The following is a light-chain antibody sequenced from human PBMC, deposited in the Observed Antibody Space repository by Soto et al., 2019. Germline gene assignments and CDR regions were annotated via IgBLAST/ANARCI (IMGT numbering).Light chain of an antibody. Sequence: QSALTQPASVSGSPGQSITISCTGTSSDVGYNYVSWYQQHPGKVPKLIIYDVSNRPSGVSNRFSGSKSGNTASLTISGLQAEDEADYSCSSYTNINTWVFGGGTKLTVL. CDR2: DVS. V-gene: IGLV2-14*03. CDR1: SSDVGYNY. J-gene: IGLJ3*02. CDR3: SSYTNINTWV.